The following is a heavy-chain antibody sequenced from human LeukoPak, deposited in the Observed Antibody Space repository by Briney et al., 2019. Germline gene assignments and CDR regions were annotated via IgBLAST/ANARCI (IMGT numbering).Heavy chain of an antibody. CDR2: IIPIFGTA. Sequence: ASVKVSCKASGGTFSSYAISWVRQAPGQGLEWMGGIIPIFGTANYAQKFQGRVTITTDESTRTAHMELSSLRSEDTAVYYCVMVRGVIISSFDYWGQGTLVTVSS. CDR3: VMVRGVIISSFDY. D-gene: IGHD3-10*01. CDR1: GGTFSSYA. V-gene: IGHV1-69*05. J-gene: IGHJ4*02.